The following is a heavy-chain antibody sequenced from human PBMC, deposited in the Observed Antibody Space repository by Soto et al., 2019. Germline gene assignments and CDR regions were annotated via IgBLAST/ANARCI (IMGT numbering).Heavy chain of an antibody. CDR3: ATLHGYAFDY. Sequence: GASVKVSCKVSGYTLTVLSMHWVRQAPGKGLEWMGGFDPEDGETIYAQKFQGRVTMAEDTSTDTAYMELSSLRSEDTAVYYCATLHGYAFDYWGQGTLVTDSS. CDR2: FDPEDGET. J-gene: IGHJ4*02. D-gene: IGHD5-12*01. V-gene: IGHV1-24*01. CDR1: GYTLTVLS.